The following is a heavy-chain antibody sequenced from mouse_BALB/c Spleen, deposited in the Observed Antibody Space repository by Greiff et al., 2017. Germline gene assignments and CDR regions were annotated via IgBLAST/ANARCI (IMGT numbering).Heavy chain of an antibody. J-gene: IGHJ3*01. Sequence: VQLQQSGAELVRPGASVTLSCKASGYTFTDYEMHWVKQTPVHGLEWIGAIDPETGGTAYNQKFKGKATLTADKSSSTAYMELRSLTSEDSAVYYCTRCGNWDGGFADWGQGTLVTVSA. V-gene: IGHV1-15*01. CDR2: IDPETGGT. D-gene: IGHD4-1*01. CDR1: GYTFTDYE. CDR3: TRCGNWDGGFAD.